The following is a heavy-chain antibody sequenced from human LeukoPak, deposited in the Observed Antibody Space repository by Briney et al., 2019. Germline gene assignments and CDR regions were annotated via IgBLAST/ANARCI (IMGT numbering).Heavy chain of an antibody. V-gene: IGHV1-2*02. D-gene: IGHD3-10*01. CDR2: INPNSGGT. Sequence: ASVKVSCKAPGYTFTGYYMHWVRQAPGQGLEWMGWINPNSGGTNYAQRFQGRVTMTRDTSISTAYMELSRLRSDDTAVYYCARDPSSMVRGVTDDYWGQGTLVTVSS. J-gene: IGHJ4*02. CDR3: ARDPSSMVRGVTDDY. CDR1: GYTFTGYY.